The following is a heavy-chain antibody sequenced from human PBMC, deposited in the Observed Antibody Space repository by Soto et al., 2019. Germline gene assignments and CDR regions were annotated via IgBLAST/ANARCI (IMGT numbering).Heavy chain of an antibody. Sequence: QVQLQQWGAGLLKPSKTLSLTCAVYGGSFSGYYWSWIRQPPGKGLEWIGEINHSGSTNYNPSLKSRVTISVDTSKNQFSLKLSSVTAADTAVYYCARGTIFGVVPPRYYMDVWGKGTTVTVSS. D-gene: IGHD3-3*01. V-gene: IGHV4-34*01. J-gene: IGHJ6*03. CDR3: ARGTIFGVVPPRYYMDV. CDR2: INHSGST. CDR1: GGSFSGYY.